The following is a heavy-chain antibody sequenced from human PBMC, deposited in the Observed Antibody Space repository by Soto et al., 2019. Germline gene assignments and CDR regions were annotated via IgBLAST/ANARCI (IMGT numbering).Heavy chain of an antibody. D-gene: IGHD3-9*01. V-gene: IGHV4-59*01. CDR1: GGSISSYY. CDR3: VYRTGFDY. J-gene: IGHJ4*02. Sequence: SETLSLTCTVSGGSISSYYWSWIRQPPGKGLEWIGYIYYGGGTNYNPSLKSRVTISVDMSQNQFSLKLSSVTAADTAVYYCVYRTGFDYWGQGTLVTVSS. CDR2: IYYGGGT.